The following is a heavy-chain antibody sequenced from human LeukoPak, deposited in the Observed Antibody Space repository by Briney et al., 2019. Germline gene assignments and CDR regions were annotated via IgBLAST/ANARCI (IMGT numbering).Heavy chain of an antibody. D-gene: IGHD3-16*01. V-gene: IGHV3-23*01. CDR1: GFTFSNYA. Sequence: GGSLRLSCAASGFTFSNYAMNWVRQAPGKGLEWVSFITSGVGITYYADSVKGRFTISRDNSRHTLFLQMNSLRAEGTAVYYCAKGDYYDLDSSGHGTLV. J-gene: IGHJ4*03. CDR2: ITSGVGIT. CDR3: AKGDYYDLDS.